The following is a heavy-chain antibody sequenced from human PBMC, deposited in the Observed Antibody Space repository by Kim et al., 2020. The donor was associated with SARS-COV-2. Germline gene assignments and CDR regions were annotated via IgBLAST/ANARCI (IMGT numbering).Heavy chain of an antibody. V-gene: IGHV4-59*08. Sequence: LKSRVTQSVDTSKNQFSLKLSSGTAADTAVYYCARLGAQGYYDSSGNDYWGQGTLVTVSS. D-gene: IGHD3-22*01. J-gene: IGHJ4*02. CDR3: ARLGAQGYYDSSGNDY.